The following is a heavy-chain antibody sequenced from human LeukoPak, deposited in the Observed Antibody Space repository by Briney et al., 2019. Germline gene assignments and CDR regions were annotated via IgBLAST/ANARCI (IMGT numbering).Heavy chain of an antibody. V-gene: IGHV3-30*06. Sequence: GGSLRLSCAASGFTFSSYAMSWVREAPGKGLEWVSLISSGGTYEYYADSVKGRFTISRDNSKNTLYLQLNSLRAEDTAVYYCARDSTYYYDSGSSGPHYFTTGAREPWSPSPQ. CDR1: GFTFSSYA. J-gene: IGHJ4*02. CDR2: ISSGGTYE. CDR3: ARDSTYYYDSGSSGPHYFTT. D-gene: IGHD3-10*01.